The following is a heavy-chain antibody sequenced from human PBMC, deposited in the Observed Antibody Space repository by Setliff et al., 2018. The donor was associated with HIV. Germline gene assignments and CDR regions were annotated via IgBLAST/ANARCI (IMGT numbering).Heavy chain of an antibody. CDR2: IYYSGNT. J-gene: IGHJ4*02. Sequence: PSETLSLTCAVSGGSMSSSNWWSWVRQSPGKGLEWIGEIYYSGNTNYNPSLKSRVTMSVDKPKNHLSLKLSSVTAADTALYYCAKGTPSCSFCFDNWGLGTLVTVSS. CDR1: GGSMSSSNW. V-gene: IGHV4-4*02. CDR3: AKGTPSCSFCFDN. D-gene: IGHD2-15*01.